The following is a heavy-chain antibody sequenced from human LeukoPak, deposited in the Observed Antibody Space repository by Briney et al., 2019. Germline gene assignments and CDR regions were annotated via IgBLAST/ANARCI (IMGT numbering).Heavy chain of an antibody. D-gene: IGHD3-10*01. Sequence: GGSLRLSCAASGFTFSSYSMNWVRQAPGKGLEWVSSISSSSSYIYYADSVKGRFTISRDNAKNSLYLQMNSLRAEDTAVYHCAKSTGGSGSYYSSDYWGQGTLVTVSP. CDR2: ISSSSSYI. V-gene: IGHV3-21*04. CDR1: GFTFSSYS. CDR3: AKSTGGSGSYYSSDY. J-gene: IGHJ4*02.